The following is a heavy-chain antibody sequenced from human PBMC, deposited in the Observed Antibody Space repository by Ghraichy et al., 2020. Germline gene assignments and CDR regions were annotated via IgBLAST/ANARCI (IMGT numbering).Heavy chain of an antibody. CDR1: GFTFSSYS. CDR2: ISSSSSYI. V-gene: IGHV3-21*01. D-gene: IGHD2-2*01. J-gene: IGHJ6*02. CDR3: ARVGYCSSTSCYGAMDV. Sequence: GALRLSCAASGFTFSSYSMNWVRQAPGKGLEWVSSISSSSSYIYYADSVKGRFTISRDNAKNSLYLQMNSLRAEDTAVYYCARVGYCSSTSCYGAMDVWGQGTTVTVSS.